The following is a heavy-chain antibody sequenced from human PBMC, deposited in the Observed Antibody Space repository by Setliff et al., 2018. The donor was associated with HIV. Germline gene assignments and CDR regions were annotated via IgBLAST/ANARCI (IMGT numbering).Heavy chain of an antibody. Sequence: ASETLSLTCTVSGGSIRTGAYYWGWIRQPPGKGLEWIGSIYYDGRTFYKPSLKSRLTISVDTSKNQFSPSLNPVTAADTAVYFCARGGAVSADFDSWGQGTLVTVSS. CDR3: ARGGAVSADFDS. CDR2: IYYDGRT. CDR1: GGSIRTGAYY. V-gene: IGHV4-39*07. D-gene: IGHD3-16*01. J-gene: IGHJ5*01.